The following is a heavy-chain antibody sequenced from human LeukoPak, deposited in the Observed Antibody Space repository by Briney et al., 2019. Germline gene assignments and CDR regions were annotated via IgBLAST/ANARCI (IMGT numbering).Heavy chain of an antibody. CDR2: INHSGST. CDR1: GGSFSGYF. CDR3: ARGRSGYRVTGYFDY. D-gene: IGHD5-12*01. Sequence: PSGTLSLTCAVYGGSFSGYFWSWIRQPPGKGLEWVGQINHSGSTNYNPSLNSRVNISVDTSKNQFSLKLSSVATADTAVYYCARGRSGYRVTGYFDYWGQGTLVTVSS. J-gene: IGHJ4*02. V-gene: IGHV4-34*01.